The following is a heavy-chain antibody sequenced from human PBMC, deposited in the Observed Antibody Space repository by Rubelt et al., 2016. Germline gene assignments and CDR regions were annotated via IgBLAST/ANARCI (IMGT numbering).Heavy chain of an antibody. J-gene: IGHJ6*02. V-gene: IGHV3-66*02. Sequence: GLEWVSVIYSGGSTYYADSVKGRFTISRDNSKNTLYLQMNSLRAEDTAVYYCARDPLTYYYGMDVWGQGTTVTVSS. CDR3: ARDPLTYYYGMDV. D-gene: IGHD4/OR15-4a*01. CDR2: IYSGGST.